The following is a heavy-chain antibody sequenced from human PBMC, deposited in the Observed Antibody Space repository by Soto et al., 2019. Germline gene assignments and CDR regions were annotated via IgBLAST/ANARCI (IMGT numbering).Heavy chain of an antibody. CDR2: IWYDGSNK. V-gene: IGHV3-33*01. CDR3: AREGRDYDILTGYYWRDSGAFDI. Sequence: QVQLVESGGGVVQPGRSLRLSCAASGFTFSSYGMHWVRQAPGKGLEWVAVIWYDGSNKYYADSVKGRFTISRDNAKNSLYRQMNSLRAEDTAVYYCAREGRDYDILTGYYWRDSGAFDIWGQGTMVTVSS. D-gene: IGHD3-9*01. CDR1: GFTFSSYG. J-gene: IGHJ3*02.